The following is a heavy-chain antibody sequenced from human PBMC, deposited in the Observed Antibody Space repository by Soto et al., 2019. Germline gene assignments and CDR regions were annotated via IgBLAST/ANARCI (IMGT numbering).Heavy chain of an antibody. CDR1: GGSISSGGYY. Sequence: QVQLQESGPGLVKPSQTLSLTCTVSGGSISSGGYYWRWIRQHPGKGLEWIGYIYYSGSTYYNPSLKSRVTISVDTSKNQFSLKLSSVTAADTAVYDCARCDVITNNWFDPWGQGTLVNVSS. J-gene: IGHJ5*02. D-gene: IGHD3-22*01. CDR3: ARCDVITNNWFDP. V-gene: IGHV4-31*03. CDR2: IYYSGST.